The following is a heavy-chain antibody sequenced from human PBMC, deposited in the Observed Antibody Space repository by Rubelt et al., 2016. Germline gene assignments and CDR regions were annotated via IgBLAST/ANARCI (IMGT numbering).Heavy chain of an antibody. V-gene: IGHV4-31*03. CDR3: ARVCLAAAGGRSYYYYYYMDV. Sequence: GPGLVKPSQTLSLTCTVSGGSISSGGYYWSWIRQHPGKGLEWIGYIYYSGSTYYNPSLKSRVTISVDTSKNQFSLKLSSVTAADTAVYYCARVCLAAAGGRSYYYYYYMDVWGKGTTVTVSS. J-gene: IGHJ6*03. CDR1: GGSISSGGYY. D-gene: IGHD6-13*01. CDR2: IYYSGST.